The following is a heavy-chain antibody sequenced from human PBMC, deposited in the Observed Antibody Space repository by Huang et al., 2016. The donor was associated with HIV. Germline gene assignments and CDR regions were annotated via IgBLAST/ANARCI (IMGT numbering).Heavy chain of an antibody. J-gene: IGHJ4*02. D-gene: IGHD2-21*02. CDR3: AHSKVVTSSFDY. CDR2: IYWDDDK. Sequence: QITLKESGPTLVKPTQTLTLTCTFSGFSLSTYGVGVGWIRQPPGKALEWLALIYWDDDKRYSPSLRRRLTISKDTSKTQVVLTMTNLDPVDTATYYCAHSKVVTSSFDYWGQGILVIISS. V-gene: IGHV2-5*02. CDR1: GFSLSTYGVG.